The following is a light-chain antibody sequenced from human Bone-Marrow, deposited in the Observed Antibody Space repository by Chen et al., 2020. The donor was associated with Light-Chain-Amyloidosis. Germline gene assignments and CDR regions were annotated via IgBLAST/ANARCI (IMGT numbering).Light chain of an antibody. CDR3: QAWDSSTGNVA. CDR2: EDK. V-gene: IGLV3-1*01. CDR1: RLADKS. Sequence: SYELTQPPSVSVSPGQTASITCAGDRLADKSASWYQKRPGQAPVLVIYEDKRRPSGVPERVSGSTSGNTAPLAISGAQAMDEAEYYCQAWDSSTGNVAFGGGTKLTVL. J-gene: IGLJ2*01.